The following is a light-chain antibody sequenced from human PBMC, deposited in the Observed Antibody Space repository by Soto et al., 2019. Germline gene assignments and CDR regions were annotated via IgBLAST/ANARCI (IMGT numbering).Light chain of an antibody. CDR2: GAF. CDR1: QPVSKN. J-gene: IGKJ1*01. V-gene: IGKV3-15*01. CDR3: QEYSDWWT. Sequence: EVVMTQSPATLSVSPGERVTLSCRASQPVSKNLAWYQQKPGQPPRLLIYGAFTRATGVPPRFSGSGSATEFTLTISSLQSEDVAVYYCQEYSDWWTFGQGTKVEIK.